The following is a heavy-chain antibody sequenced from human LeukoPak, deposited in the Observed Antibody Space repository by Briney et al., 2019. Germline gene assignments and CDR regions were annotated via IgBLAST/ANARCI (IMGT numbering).Heavy chain of an antibody. CDR1: GYSFTNYW. D-gene: IGHD1-26*01. J-gene: IGHJ4*02. CDR2: IYPGDSDA. Sequence: AGESLKISCKGSGYSFTNYWIGWVRQMPGKGLKWMGIIYPGDSDARYRPSFHGQVTISADKSISTAYLQWSSLKASDTAMYYCARRRDLYSGSYYPFDYWGQGTLVTVSS. V-gene: IGHV5-51*01. CDR3: ARRRDLYSGSYYPFDY.